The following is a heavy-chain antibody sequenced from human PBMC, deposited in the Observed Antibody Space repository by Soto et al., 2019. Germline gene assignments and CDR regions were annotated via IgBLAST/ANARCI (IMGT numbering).Heavy chain of an antibody. CDR1: GYSFTSHG. J-gene: IGHJ6*04. CDR2: ISAYNGNT. Sequence: QVQLVQSGAEVKKPGASVKVSCKASGYSFTSHGISWVRQAPGQGLEWMGWISAYNGNTNHAQKLQGRDTMTTDTSTSTAYMELGTLRSDDTAVYHCAKDDGFGESDVGGKGTRVTVAS. D-gene: IGHD3-10*01. CDR3: AKDDGFGESDV. V-gene: IGHV1-18*01.